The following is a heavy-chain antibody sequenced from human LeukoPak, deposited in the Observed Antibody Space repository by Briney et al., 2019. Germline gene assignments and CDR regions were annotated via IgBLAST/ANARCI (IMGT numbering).Heavy chain of an antibody. CDR1: GGSISSSSYY. D-gene: IGHD1-14*01. CDR3: ARTLSNWNHVGD. CDR2: VYYSGST. V-gene: IGHV4-39*01. Sequence: SETLSLTCTVSGGSISSSSYYWGWIRQSPGKGLEWIGYVYYSGSTYYNPSLKSRVTISMDTSKNQCSLKLSSVTAADTAVYYCARTLSNWNHVGDWGQGALVTVSS. J-gene: IGHJ4*02.